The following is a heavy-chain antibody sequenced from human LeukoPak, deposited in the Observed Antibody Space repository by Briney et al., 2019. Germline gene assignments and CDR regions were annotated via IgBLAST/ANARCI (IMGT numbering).Heavy chain of an antibody. Sequence: PGRSLTLSCAASGFTFSSYAMHWVRQAPGKGLEWVAVISYDGSNKYYADSVKGRFTISRDNSKNTLYLQMNSLRAEDTAVYYCARDRSLLGARQYYDFWSGYETWYYGMDVWGQGTTVTVSS. CDR1: GFTFSSYA. CDR2: ISYDGSNK. V-gene: IGHV3-30-3*01. D-gene: IGHD3-3*01. CDR3: ARDRSLLGARQYYDFWSGYETWYYGMDV. J-gene: IGHJ6*02.